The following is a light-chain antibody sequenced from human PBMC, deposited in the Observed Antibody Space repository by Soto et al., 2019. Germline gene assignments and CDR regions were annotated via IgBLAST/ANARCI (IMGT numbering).Light chain of an antibody. CDR2: QAS. J-gene: IGKJ1*01. CDR3: QQYHRYSRT. V-gene: IGKV1-5*03. Sequence: DIQMTQSPSTLSASVGDRVTITFRASQSISSWLAWYQQKPGKAPKLLIYQASSLESGVPSRFTGSGFGTEFTLTISSLQSEDFATYYCQQYHRYSRTFGQGTK. CDR1: QSISSW.